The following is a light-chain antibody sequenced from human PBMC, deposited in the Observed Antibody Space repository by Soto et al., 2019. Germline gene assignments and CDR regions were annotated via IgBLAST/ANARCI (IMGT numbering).Light chain of an antibody. CDR3: QQYNNSTPLT. CDR1: QSVSSN. Sequence: EIVMTQSPATLSVSPGERATLSCRASQSVSSNLAWYQQKPGQAPRLLIYGASTRGTGIPARFSGSGSGTEFTLTISSLQSEDFAVYYCQQYNNSTPLTFGGGTKVEIK. J-gene: IGKJ4*01. CDR2: GAS. V-gene: IGKV3-15*01.